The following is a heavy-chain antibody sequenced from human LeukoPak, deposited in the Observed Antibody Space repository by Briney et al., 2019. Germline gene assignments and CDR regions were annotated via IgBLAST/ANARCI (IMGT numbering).Heavy chain of an antibody. J-gene: IGHJ4*02. CDR3: AKPDGIAATEV. CDR1: GFTFSTYV. V-gene: IGHV3-23*01. D-gene: IGHD6-6*01. Sequence: GGSLRLSCAASGFTFSTYVMSWVRQAPGKALEWVSSISGSGGNTYYADSVKGRFTISRDNSKNTLSLQMNSLRAEDTAIYYCAKPDGIAATEVWGQGTLVTVSS. CDR2: ISGSGGNT.